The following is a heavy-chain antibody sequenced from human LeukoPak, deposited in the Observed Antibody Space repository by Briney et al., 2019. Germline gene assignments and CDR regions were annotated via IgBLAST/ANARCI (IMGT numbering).Heavy chain of an antibody. Sequence: SETLSLTCTVSGGSISTYYWSWIRQPAGKGLDWIGRIYISGRTNYNPSLQSRVTMSVDTSRNQFSLKLRSVTAADTAVYYCAREASDTAMATYYFDYWGQGTLVTVSS. D-gene: IGHD5-18*01. V-gene: IGHV4-4*07. CDR3: AREASDTAMATYYFDY. CDR2: IYISGRT. CDR1: GGSISTYY. J-gene: IGHJ4*02.